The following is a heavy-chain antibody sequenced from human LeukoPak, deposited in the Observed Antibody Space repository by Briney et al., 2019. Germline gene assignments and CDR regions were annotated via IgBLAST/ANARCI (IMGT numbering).Heavy chain of an antibody. CDR3: ARVTYYYDSSGYYYGGYYFDY. CDR2: IYYSGST. D-gene: IGHD3-22*01. V-gene: IGHV4-59*02. CDR1: GDSVSNYS. Sequence: SETLSLPCTVSGDSVSNYSWSWIRQPPGKGLEWIGYIYYSGSTYYNPSLKSRVTISVDTSKNQFSLKLSSVTAADTAVYYCARVTYYYDSSGYYYGGYYFDYWGQGTLVTVSS. J-gene: IGHJ4*02.